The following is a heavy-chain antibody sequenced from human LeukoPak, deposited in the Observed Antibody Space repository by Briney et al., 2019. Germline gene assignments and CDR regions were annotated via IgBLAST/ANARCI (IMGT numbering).Heavy chain of an antibody. Sequence: ASVKVSCKASGGTFSSYAISWVRQAPGQGLEWMGGIIPIFGTANYAQKFQGRVTITADESTSTAYMELSSLRSEDTAVYYCARGGEYYDFWSGRPPKTAYNWFDPWGQGTLVTVSS. CDR1: GGTFSSYA. J-gene: IGHJ5*02. D-gene: IGHD3-3*01. CDR2: IIPIFGTA. V-gene: IGHV1-69*01. CDR3: ARGGEYYDFWSGRPPKTAYNWFDP.